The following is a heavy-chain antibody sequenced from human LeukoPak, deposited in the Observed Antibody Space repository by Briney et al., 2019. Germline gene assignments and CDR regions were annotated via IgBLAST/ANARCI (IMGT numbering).Heavy chain of an antibody. Sequence: ASVKVSCKASGYTFTSYYMHWVRQAPGQGLEWMGIINPSGGSTSYAQKFQGRVTMTRDMSTSTVYMELSSLRSEDTAVYYCAREGWYYYDSSGYYSTGFDPWGQGTLVTVSS. V-gene: IGHV1-46*01. CDR3: AREGWYYYDSSGYYSTGFDP. CDR2: INPSGGST. J-gene: IGHJ5*02. D-gene: IGHD3-22*01. CDR1: GYTFTSYY.